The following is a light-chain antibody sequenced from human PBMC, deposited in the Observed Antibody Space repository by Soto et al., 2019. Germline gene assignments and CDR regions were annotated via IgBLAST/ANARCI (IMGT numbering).Light chain of an antibody. Sequence: EIVLTQSPGTLSLSPGERATLSCRASQTIGSIYLAWYQQKPGQAPRLLIYGASNRATGIPDRFSGSGSGTDFTLTISRLEAEDFAVYYCQQYDSSLTWTFGQGTKVDIK. J-gene: IGKJ1*01. CDR1: QTIGSIY. CDR2: GAS. V-gene: IGKV3-20*01. CDR3: QQYDSSLTWT.